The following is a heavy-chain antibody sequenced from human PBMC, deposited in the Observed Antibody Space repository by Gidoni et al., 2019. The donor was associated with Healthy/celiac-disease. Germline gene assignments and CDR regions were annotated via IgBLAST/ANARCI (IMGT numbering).Heavy chain of an antibody. D-gene: IGHD2-15*01. CDR3: ASAGYCSGGSCSDYYYYGMDV. CDR1: GYTFTSYG. J-gene: IGHJ6*02. CDR2: ISAYNGNT. V-gene: IGHV1-18*01. Sequence: QVQLVQSGAEVKKPGASVKVSCKASGYTFTSYGLSWVRQAPGQGLEWMGWISAYNGNTNYAQKLQGRVTMTTDTSTSTAYMELRSLRSDDTAVYYCASAGYCSGGSCSDYYYYGMDVWGQGTTVTVSS.